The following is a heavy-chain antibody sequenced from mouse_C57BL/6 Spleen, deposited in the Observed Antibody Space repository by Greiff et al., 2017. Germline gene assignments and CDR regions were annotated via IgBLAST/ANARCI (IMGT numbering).Heavy chain of an antibody. J-gene: IGHJ4*01. CDR2: IWSDGST. CDR3: ARQNGYYPYAMDY. D-gene: IGHD2-3*01. Sequence: VKLVESGPGLVAPSQSLSITCTVSGFSLTSYGVHWVRQPPGKGLEWLVVIWSDGSTTYNSALKSRLSISKDNSKSQVFLKMNSLQTDDTAMDYCARQNGYYPYAMDYWGQGTSVTVSS. CDR1: GFSLTSYG. V-gene: IGHV2-6-1*01.